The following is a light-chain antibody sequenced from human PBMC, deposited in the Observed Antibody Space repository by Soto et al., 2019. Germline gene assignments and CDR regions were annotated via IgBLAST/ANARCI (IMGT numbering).Light chain of an antibody. V-gene: IGLV2-14*01. CDR2: EVS. CDR3: TSYTPSSRL. Sequence: QSALTQPASVSGSPGQTITISCTGSTSDIGAYKFVSWYQQHPGKAPRLIIYEVSVRPSGISNRFSGSKSGNTASLSISGLQDDDDAHYYCTSYTPSSRLFGGGTKVTVL. J-gene: IGLJ3*02. CDR1: TSDIGAYKF.